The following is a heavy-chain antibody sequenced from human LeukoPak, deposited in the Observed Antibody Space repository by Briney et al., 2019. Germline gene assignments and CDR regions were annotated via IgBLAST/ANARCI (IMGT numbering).Heavy chain of an antibody. J-gene: IGHJ6*03. CDR1: GFTFSSYW. D-gene: IGHD3-9*01. CDR2: IKEDGSEK. CDR3: ARDNYDILTGYSTYYYYYYMDV. V-gene: IGHV3-7*01. Sequence: GGSLRLSCAASGFTFSSYWMSWVRQAPGKGLEWVANIKEDGSEKYYVDSVKGRFTISRDNAKKSLYLQMNSLRAEDTAVYYCARDNYDILTGYSTYYYYYYMDVWGKGTTVTISS.